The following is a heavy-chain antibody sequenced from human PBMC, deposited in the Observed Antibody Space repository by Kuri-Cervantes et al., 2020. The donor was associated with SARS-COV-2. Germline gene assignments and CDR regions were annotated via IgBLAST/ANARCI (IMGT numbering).Heavy chain of an antibody. CDR1: GGSITNYY. V-gene: IGHV4-4*07. D-gene: IGHD3-22*01. CDR2: IYNSENT. J-gene: IGHJ4*02. CDR3: ARQGATWFYYFDY. Sequence: SETLSLTCTVSGGSITNYYWTWIRRPAGKGLEWIGRIYNSENTRYNPSLKGRVTMSMDTSKSQISLTLTSVTAADTAVYYCARQGATWFYYFDYWGQGTLVTVSS.